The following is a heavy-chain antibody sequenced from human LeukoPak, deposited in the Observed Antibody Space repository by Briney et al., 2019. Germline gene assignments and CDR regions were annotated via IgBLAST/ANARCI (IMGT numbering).Heavy chain of an antibody. V-gene: IGHV3-23*01. Sequence: GGSLRLSCAASGFTFSSYAMNWVRQAPGKGLEWVSAIGGSGGSTYYADSVKGRFTISRDNSKNTLYLQMNSLRAEDTAVYYCARVQYSYGSEGMDVWGQGTTVTVSS. J-gene: IGHJ6*02. D-gene: IGHD5-18*01. CDR2: IGGSGGST. CDR1: GFTFSSYA. CDR3: ARVQYSYGSEGMDV.